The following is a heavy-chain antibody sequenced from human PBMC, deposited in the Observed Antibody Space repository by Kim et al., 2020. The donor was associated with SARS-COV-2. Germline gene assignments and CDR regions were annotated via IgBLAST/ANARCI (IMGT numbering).Heavy chain of an antibody. V-gene: IGHV3-15*01. D-gene: IGHD6-13*01. CDR3: TTDRDVYSSSWYVYTDWFAP. CDR1: GFTFSNAW. CDR2: IKSKTDGGTT. J-gene: IGHJ5*02. Sequence: GGSLRLSCAASGFTFSNAWMSWVRQAPGKGLEWVGRIKSKTDGGTTDYAAPVKGRFTISRDDSKNTLYLQMNSLKIEDTAVYYCTTDRDVYSSSWYVYTDWFAPWGQGTLVTVSS.